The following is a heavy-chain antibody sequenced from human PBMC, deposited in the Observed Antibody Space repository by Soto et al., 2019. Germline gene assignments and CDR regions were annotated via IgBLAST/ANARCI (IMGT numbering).Heavy chain of an antibody. Sequence: QVQLVQSGAEVKKPGASVKVSCKASGYTFTSYGISWVRQAPGQGLEWRGWISAYNGNTNYAQKLQGRVTMTTDTTTSTAYMELRSLRSDDTAVYYCARTLAVAGTAVYYYYGMDVWGQGTTVTVSS. CDR3: ARTLAVAGTAVYYYYGMDV. CDR1: GYTFTSYG. CDR2: ISAYNGNT. J-gene: IGHJ6*02. D-gene: IGHD6-19*01. V-gene: IGHV1-18*01.